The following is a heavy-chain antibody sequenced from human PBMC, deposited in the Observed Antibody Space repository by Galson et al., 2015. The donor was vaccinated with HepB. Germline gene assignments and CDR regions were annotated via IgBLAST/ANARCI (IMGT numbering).Heavy chain of an antibody. Sequence: SVKVSCKASGGTFSGYAISWVRQAPGQGLEWMGGIIPIFGTANYAQKFQGRVTITADESTSTAYMELSSLRSEDTAVYYCAREYYYDSSGYALWYFDLWGRGTLVTVSS. V-gene: IGHV1-69*13. CDR1: GGTFSGYA. CDR2: IIPIFGTA. D-gene: IGHD3-22*01. CDR3: AREYYYDSSGYALWYFDL. J-gene: IGHJ2*01.